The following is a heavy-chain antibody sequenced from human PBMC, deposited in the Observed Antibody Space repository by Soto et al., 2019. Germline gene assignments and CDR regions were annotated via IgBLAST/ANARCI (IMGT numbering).Heavy chain of an antibody. V-gene: IGHV1-18*01. CDR1: GYTFTSYG. CDR3: AREVRGGDYYYYYYMDV. Sequence: QVQLVQSGAEVKKPGALVKVSCKASGYTFTSYGISWVRQAPGQVLEWMGWISAYNGNTNYAQKPQGRVTMTTDTSTSTAYMELRSLRSDDTAVYYCAREVRGGDYYYYYYMDVWGNGTTVTVSS. J-gene: IGHJ6*03. CDR2: ISAYNGNT. D-gene: IGHD3-10*01.